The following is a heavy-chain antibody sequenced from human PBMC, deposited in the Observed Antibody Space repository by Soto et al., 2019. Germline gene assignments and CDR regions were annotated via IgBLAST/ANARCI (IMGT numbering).Heavy chain of an antibody. J-gene: IGHJ6*02. D-gene: IGHD2-2*01. V-gene: IGHV4-39*01. CDR3: GRQPGHCGSTTCFGYYSVDV. CDR1: GGSISSSSYS. Sequence: QLQLQESGPRLVKPSETLSLTCSVSGGSISSSSYSWGWIRQPPGKGLEWIGTIYYSGSTHYNPSLDGRVAISPDTPNNQLSLRLSSVTAADTAVYYCGRQPGHCGSTTCFGYYSVDVWGQGTTVTVS. CDR2: IYYSGST.